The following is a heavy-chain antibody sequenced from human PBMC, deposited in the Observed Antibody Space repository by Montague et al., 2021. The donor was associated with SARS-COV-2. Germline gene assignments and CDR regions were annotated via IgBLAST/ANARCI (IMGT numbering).Heavy chain of an antibody. CDR1: GFTFSSYG. CDR2: IWYDGSNK. Sequence: SLRLSCAASGFTFSSYGMHWVRQAPGKGLEWVAVIWYDGSNKYYGDSVKGRFTISRDNSKNTLYLQMNSLRAEDTAVYYCARDGPLQYYYYHMDVWGKGTTVTVSS. CDR3: ARDGPLQYYYYHMDV. V-gene: IGHV3-33*01. J-gene: IGHJ6*03. D-gene: IGHD4-11*01.